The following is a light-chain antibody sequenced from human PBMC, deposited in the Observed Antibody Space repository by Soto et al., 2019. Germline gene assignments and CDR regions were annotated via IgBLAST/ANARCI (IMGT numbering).Light chain of an antibody. CDR2: AAS. CDR3: QLANSYPWT. J-gene: IGKJ1*01. V-gene: IGKV1-12*01. Sequence: EIHFNQSPSTLSASVDGRITITARASQSISSWLGWYQQKPGKAPKLLIYAASSLQSGVPSRFSGSGSGTDFTLTISSLQPEDFATYYCQLANSYPWTFGQGTKVDIK. CDR1: QSISSW.